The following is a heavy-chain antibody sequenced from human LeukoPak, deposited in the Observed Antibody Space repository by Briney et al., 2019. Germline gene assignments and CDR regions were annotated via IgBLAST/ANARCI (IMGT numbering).Heavy chain of an antibody. CDR2: IYPGDSDT. V-gene: IGHV5-51*01. CDR3: ARRHKSRSGWSHYFDY. CDR1: VYSFPGYW. Sequence: GESLKISCKGSVYSFPGYWIGCVRQMPGKGLEWMGVIYPGDSDTRYSPSFQGQVTISAAKSISTTYLQWSSLKVSDTAIYFCARRHKSRSGWSHYFDYWGQGTLVTVSS. D-gene: IGHD6-19*01. J-gene: IGHJ4*02.